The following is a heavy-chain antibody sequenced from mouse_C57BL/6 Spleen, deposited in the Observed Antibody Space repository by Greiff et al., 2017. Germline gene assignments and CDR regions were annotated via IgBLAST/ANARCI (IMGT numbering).Heavy chain of an antibody. J-gene: IGHJ4*01. D-gene: IGHD1-1*01. CDR2: IHPSDSDT. V-gene: IGHV1-74*01. Sequence: VQLQQPGAELVKPGASVKVSCKASGYTFTSYWMHWVKQRPGQGLEWIGRIHPSDSDTNYNQKFKGKATLTVDKSSSTGYMQLSRLTAEDSAVYYYANSSTEVRAMDYWGQGTSVTVSS. CDR3: ANSSTEVRAMDY. CDR1: GYTFTSYW.